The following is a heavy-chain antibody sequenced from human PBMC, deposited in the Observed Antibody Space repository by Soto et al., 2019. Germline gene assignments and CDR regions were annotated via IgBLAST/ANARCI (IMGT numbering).Heavy chain of an antibody. J-gene: IGHJ4*02. CDR1: GGSIRNGDYY. Sequence: LSLTCTVSGGSIRNGDYYWGWIRQPPGKGLEWIGYVYYSGTTYSHPSLNSRVSISVDTSENQFCLRLTSVTAADTAVYYCVTVNLVGAAYYFDYWGPGTLVTVSS. D-gene: IGHD1-26*01. CDR3: VTVNLVGAAYYFDY. V-gene: IGHV4-30-4*01. CDR2: VYYSGTT.